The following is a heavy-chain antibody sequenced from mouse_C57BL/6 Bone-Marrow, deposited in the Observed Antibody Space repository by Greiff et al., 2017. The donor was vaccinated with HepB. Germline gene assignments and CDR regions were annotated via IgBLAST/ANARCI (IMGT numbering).Heavy chain of an antibody. Sequence: VQLQQSGAELVRPGASVKLSCTASGFNIKDDYMHWVKQRPEQGLEWIGWIDPENGDTEYASKFQGKATITADTSSNTAYLQLSSLASEDTAVYYCTELRLNYWGQGTTLTVSS. CDR2: IDPENGDT. CDR1: GFNIKDDY. J-gene: IGHJ2*01. D-gene: IGHD3-2*02. CDR3: TELRLNY. V-gene: IGHV14-4*01.